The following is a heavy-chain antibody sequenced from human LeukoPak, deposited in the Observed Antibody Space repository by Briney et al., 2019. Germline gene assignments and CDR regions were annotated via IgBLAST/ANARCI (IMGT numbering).Heavy chain of an antibody. CDR3: AKEAVDTGLGY. CDR1: GFTFSDYY. V-gene: IGHV3-11*04. D-gene: IGHD5-18*01. Sequence: GALRLSCAASGFTFSDYYMSWIRQAPGKGLEWVSYISSSGSTIYYADSVKGRFTISRDNAKNSLYLQMNSLRAEDTAIYYCAKEAVDTGLGYWGQGTLVTVSS. CDR2: ISSSGSTI. J-gene: IGHJ4*02.